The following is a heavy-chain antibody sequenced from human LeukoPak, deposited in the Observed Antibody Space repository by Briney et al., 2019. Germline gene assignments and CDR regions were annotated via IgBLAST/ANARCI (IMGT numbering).Heavy chain of an antibody. CDR2: IYSGGST. CDR3: ARDARMYSSSWLFTLDY. J-gene: IGHJ4*02. CDR1: GFTFSFYG. D-gene: IGHD6-13*01. V-gene: IGHV3-53*01. Sequence: GGPLRLSCAASGFTFSFYGMHWVRQAPGKGLEWVSVIYSGGSTDYADFVKGRFTISRDTSKNTLYLQMNSLRAEDTAVYYCARDARMYSSSWLFTLDYWGQGILVTVSS.